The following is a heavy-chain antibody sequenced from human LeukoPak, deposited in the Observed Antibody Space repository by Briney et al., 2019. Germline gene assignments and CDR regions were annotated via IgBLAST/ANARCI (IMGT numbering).Heavy chain of an antibody. CDR1: GFTFSSYW. CDR2: IKQDGSEK. CDR3: ARESAEGLAVAGLDY. D-gene: IGHD6-19*01. V-gene: IGHV3-7*01. J-gene: IGHJ4*02. Sequence: GGSLRLSCAASGFTFSSYWMSWVRQAPGKGLEWVANIKQDGSEKYYVDSVKGRFTISRDNAKNSLYMQMNSLRAEDTAVYYCARESAEGLAVAGLDYWGQGTLVTVSS.